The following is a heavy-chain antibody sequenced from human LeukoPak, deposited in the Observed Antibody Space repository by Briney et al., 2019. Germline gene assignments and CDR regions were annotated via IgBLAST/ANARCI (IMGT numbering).Heavy chain of an antibody. J-gene: IGHJ6*03. CDR1: GFTFSRYW. V-gene: IGHV3-7*01. CDR2: IKEDGSEK. D-gene: IGHD2-15*01. CDR3: ARQKAVVVVAATPDEDYGDYVDYYYYMDV. Sequence: AGGSLRLSXAASGFTFSRYWMSWVGQTPGKGLEWLANIKEDGSEKYYVDSVKGRLTISRDNAKNSLSLQIKSLRAEDTAVYYCARQKAVVVVAATPDEDYGDYVDYYYYMDVWGKGTTVTVSS.